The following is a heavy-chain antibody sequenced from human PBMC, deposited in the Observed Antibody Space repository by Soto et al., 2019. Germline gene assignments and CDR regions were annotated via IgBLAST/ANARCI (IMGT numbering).Heavy chain of an antibody. CDR3: ARYLGYCSGGSCYSLWSRPILPSEPLAPVRNYMDV. V-gene: IGHV3-21*01. D-gene: IGHD2-15*01. Sequence: EVQLVESGGGLVKPGGSLRLSCAASGFTFSSYSMNWVRQAPGKGLEWVSSISSSSSYIYYADSVKGRFTISRDNAKNSLYLQMNSLRAEDTAVYYCARYLGYCSGGSCYSLWSRPILPSEPLAPVRNYMDVWGKGTTVTVSS. J-gene: IGHJ6*03. CDR1: GFTFSSYS. CDR2: ISSSSSYI.